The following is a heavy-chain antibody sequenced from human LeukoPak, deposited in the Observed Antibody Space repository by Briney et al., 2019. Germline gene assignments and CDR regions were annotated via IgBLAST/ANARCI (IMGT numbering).Heavy chain of an antibody. J-gene: IGHJ6*03. V-gene: IGHV1-2*02. CDR2: INPNSGGT. D-gene: IGHD6-13*01. CDR3: ARAQQLVNYYYYYMDV. CDR1: GYTFTGYY. Sequence: GASVKVSCKASGYTFTGYYMHCVRQAPGQGLEWMGWINPNSGGTNYAQKFQGRVTMTRDTSISTAYMELSRLRSDDTAVYYCARAQQLVNYYYYYMDVWGKGTTVTVSS.